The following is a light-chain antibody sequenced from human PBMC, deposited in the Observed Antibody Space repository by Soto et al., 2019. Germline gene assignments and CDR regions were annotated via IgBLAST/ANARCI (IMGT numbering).Light chain of an antibody. CDR2: DAS. Sequence: EIVLTQSPATLSLSPGERATLSCRASQSVSSYLAWYQQKPGQAPRLLIYDASNRATDIPASFSGSGSGTDFTLTISSLEPEDFAVYYCQQRSNWPSAFGQGTKLDIK. J-gene: IGKJ2*01. V-gene: IGKV3-11*01. CDR1: QSVSSY. CDR3: QQRSNWPSA.